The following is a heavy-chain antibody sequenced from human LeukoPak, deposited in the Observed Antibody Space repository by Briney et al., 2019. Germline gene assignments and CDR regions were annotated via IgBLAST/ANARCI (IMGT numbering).Heavy chain of an antibody. D-gene: IGHD3-22*01. CDR1: GGTFSSYA. CDR2: IIPIFGTA. Sequence: SVKVSCKASGGTFSSYAISWVRQAPGQGLEWMGGIIPIFGTANYAQKFQGRVTITADESTSTAYMELSSLRSEDTAVYYCARSFYYDSSGYIYYYYYYYMDVWSKGTTVTVSS. J-gene: IGHJ6*03. V-gene: IGHV1-69*13. CDR3: ARSFYYDSSGYIYYYYYYYMDV.